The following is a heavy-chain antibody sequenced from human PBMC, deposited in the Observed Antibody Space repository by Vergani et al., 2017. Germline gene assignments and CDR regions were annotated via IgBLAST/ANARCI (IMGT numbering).Heavy chain of an antibody. CDR3: ARENSDNWFDP. CDR2: IYYSGST. D-gene: IGHD4-23*01. J-gene: IGHJ5*02. Sequence: QVQLQQWGAGLLKPSETLSLTCAVYGGSISSGGYYWSWIRQHPGKGLEWIGYIYYSGSTYYNPSLKSRVTISVDTSKNQFSLKLSSVTAADTAVYYCARENSDNWFDPWGQGTLVTVSS. CDR1: GGSISSGGYY. V-gene: IGHV4-31*11.